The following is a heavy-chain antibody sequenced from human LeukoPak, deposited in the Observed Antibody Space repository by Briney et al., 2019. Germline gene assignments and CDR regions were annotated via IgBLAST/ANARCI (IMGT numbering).Heavy chain of an antibody. J-gene: IGHJ4*02. CDR3: ARGPRYSYFDY. Sequence: SETLSLTCTVSGVSISNYYWSWIRQPPGKGLEWIGYIYYSGSTNYNPSLKSRVTISVDTSKNQFSLKLSSVTAADTAVYYCARGPRYSYFDYWGQGTLVTVSS. D-gene: IGHD1-14*01. CDR1: GVSISNYY. V-gene: IGHV4-59*01. CDR2: IYYSGST.